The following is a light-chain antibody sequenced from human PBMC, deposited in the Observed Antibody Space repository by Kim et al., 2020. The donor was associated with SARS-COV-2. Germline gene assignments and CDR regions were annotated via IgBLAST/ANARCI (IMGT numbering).Light chain of an antibody. CDR2: GKN. CDR1: SLRSYY. J-gene: IGLJ2*01. CDR3: NSRDSNYNVV. V-gene: IGLV3-19*01. Sequence: SSELTQDPAVSVALGQTVRITCQGDSLRSYYANWYQQKPGQAPILVIYGKNNRPSGIPDRFSGSSSGNTASLTITGTQAGDEADYYCNSRDSNYNVVFGGGTKLTVL.